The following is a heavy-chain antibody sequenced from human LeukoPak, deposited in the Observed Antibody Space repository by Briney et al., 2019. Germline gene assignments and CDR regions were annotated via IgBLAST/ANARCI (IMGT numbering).Heavy chain of an antibody. CDR2: ISGSGGST. CDR1: GFTFSSYA. D-gene: IGHD6-6*01. V-gene: IGHV3-23*01. CDR3: ARLGVIAARPGEDY. Sequence: GGSLRLSCAASGFTFSSYAMSWVRQAPGKGLEWVSAISGSGGSTYYADSVKGRFTISRDNSKNTLYLQMNSLRAEDTAVYYCARLGVIAARPGEDYWGQGTLVTVSS. J-gene: IGHJ4*02.